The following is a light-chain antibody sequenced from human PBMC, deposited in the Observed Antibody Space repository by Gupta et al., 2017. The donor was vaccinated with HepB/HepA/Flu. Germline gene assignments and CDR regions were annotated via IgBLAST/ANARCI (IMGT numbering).Light chain of an antibody. CDR2: RAS. Sequence: DIQMTQSPSSVSASVGDRVTIPCRASQGISNWLAWFQQKPGKAPNLLIYRASTLQTGVPSKFSGGRSGTDFTLTINILQPEDSATYYCQQNNRFPFTFGQGTRLEI. CDR1: QGISNW. CDR3: QQNNRFPFT. J-gene: IGKJ5*01. V-gene: IGKV1-12*01.